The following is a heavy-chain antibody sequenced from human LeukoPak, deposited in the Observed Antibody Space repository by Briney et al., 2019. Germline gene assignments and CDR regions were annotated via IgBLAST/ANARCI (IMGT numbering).Heavy chain of an antibody. CDR1: GFTFSSYN. D-gene: IGHD5-18*01. Sequence: GGSLRPSCAASGFTFSSYNMKWVRQAPGKGLEWVSSISSTSNYIYYADSVKGRFTISRDNAKTSLYLQMNSLRAEDTAVYYCARDDRYSYGYSQSGHFDYWGQGILVTVSS. J-gene: IGHJ4*02. CDR2: ISSTSNYI. CDR3: ARDDRYSYGYSQSGHFDY. V-gene: IGHV3-21*01.